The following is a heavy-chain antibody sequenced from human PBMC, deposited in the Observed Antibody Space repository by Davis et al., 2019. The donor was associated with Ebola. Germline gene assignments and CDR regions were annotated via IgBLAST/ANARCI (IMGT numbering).Heavy chain of an antibody. Sequence: GGSLRLSCAASGFTFSGYWMHWVRQAPGKGPEWVAIIKQDGGEKYYVDSVKGRFTISRDNAKNSLFLQMNSLRAEDTALYYCASGDGRGSSYDMDVWGQGTTVTVSS. J-gene: IGHJ6*02. D-gene: IGHD5-12*01. V-gene: IGHV3-7*03. CDR3: ASGDGRGSSYDMDV. CDR2: IKQDGGEK. CDR1: GFTFSGYW.